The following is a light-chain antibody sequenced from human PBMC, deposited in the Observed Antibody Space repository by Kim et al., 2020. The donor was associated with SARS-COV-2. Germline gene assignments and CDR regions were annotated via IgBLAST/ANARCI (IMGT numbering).Light chain of an antibody. CDR2: LNSDGSH. Sequence: SVKLTCTLSSGHSSYAIAWHQQQPEKSPRYLMKLNSDGSHSKGDGIPDRFSGSSSGAERYLTISSLQSEDEADYYCQTWGTGIHVVFGGGTQLTVL. J-gene: IGLJ2*01. CDR1: SGHSSYA. V-gene: IGLV4-69*01. CDR3: QTWGTGIHVV.